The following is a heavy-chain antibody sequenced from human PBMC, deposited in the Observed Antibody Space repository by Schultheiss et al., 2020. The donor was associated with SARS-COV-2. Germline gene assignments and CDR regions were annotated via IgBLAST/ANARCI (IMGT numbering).Heavy chain of an antibody. J-gene: IGHJ4*02. CDR1: GYTFTGYY. CDR2: INPNSGGT. D-gene: IGHD6-19*01. V-gene: IGHV1-2*02. CDR3: ATRSSGWYEPYFDY. Sequence: ASVKVSCKASGYTFTGYYMHWVRQAPGQGLEWMGWINPNSGGTNYAQKFQGRVTMTRDTSISTAYMELSRLRSDDTAVYYCATRSSGWYEPYFDYWGQGTLVTVSS.